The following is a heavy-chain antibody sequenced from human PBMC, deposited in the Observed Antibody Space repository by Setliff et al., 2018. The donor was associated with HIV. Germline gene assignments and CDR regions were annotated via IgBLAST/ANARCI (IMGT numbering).Heavy chain of an antibody. CDR3: ARDGGGSGWSLGEFDF. D-gene: IGHD6-19*01. CDR2: IDYSGNT. CDR1: GGSIRSGSYY. V-gene: IGHV4-39*02. J-gene: IGHJ4*02. Sequence: SETLSLTCSVSGGSIRSGSYYWDWIRQPPGKGLEWIGSIDYSGNTHYNPSLKSRVTISVDTSKNQFSLKQSSVTAADTAVYYCARDGGGSGWSLGEFDFWGQGTLVTVSS.